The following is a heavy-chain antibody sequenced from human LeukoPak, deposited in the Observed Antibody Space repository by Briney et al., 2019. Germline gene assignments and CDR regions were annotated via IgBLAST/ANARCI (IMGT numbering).Heavy chain of an antibody. J-gene: IGHJ3*02. V-gene: IGHV3-30*02. D-gene: IGHD3-16*01. CDR1: GFIFSGSS. CDR2: IRFDATNK. Sequence: GGSLRLSYAASGFIFSGSSMHWVRQAPGKGLEWVCFIRFDATNKYYADSVKGRFTISRDNTKNSLYLQMNSLRAEDTAVYYCAREPVEGVNDAFDIWGQGTMVTVSS. CDR3: AREPVEGVNDAFDI.